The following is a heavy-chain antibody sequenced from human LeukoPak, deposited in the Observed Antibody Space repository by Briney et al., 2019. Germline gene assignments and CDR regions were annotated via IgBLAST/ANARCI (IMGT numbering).Heavy chain of an antibody. CDR3: AKVHTAAGPVD. CDR2: ISSNGGST. D-gene: IGHD6-13*01. J-gene: IGHJ4*02. CDR1: GFTFSSYA. V-gene: IGHV3-64*01. Sequence: GGSLRLSCAASGFTFSSYAMHWVRQAPGKGLEYVSAISSNGGSTYYANSVKGRFTISRDNSKNTLYLQMNSLRAEDTAVYYCAKVHTAAGPVDWGQGTLVTVSS.